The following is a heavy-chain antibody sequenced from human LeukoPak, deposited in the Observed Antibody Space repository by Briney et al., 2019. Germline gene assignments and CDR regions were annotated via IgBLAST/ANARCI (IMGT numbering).Heavy chain of an antibody. V-gene: IGHV4-34*01. CDR2: INHSGST. CDR1: GGSFSGYY. J-gene: IGHJ4*02. Sequence: SETLSLTCAVYGGSFSGYYWSWIRQPPGKGLEWIGEINHSGSTNYNPSLKSRVTISVDTSKNQFSLKLSSVTAADTAVYYCARRPLWFGELLDYRGQGTLVTVSS. CDR3: ARRPLWFGELLDY. D-gene: IGHD3-10*01.